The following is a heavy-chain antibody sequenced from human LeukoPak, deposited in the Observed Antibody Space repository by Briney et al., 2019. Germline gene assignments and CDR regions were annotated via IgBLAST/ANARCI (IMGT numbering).Heavy chain of an antibody. D-gene: IGHD3-3*01. Sequence: GGSLRLSCAASGFTFKTHAMSWVRQAPGKGPEWVSRIDDSGVIRSYADSVKGRFTISRDNSKMTLTLQMNSLRSEDTAVYYCARDAPLFTSYYGMDVWGQGTTVTVSS. V-gene: IGHV3-23*01. CDR1: GFTFKTHA. CDR3: ARDAPLFTSYYGMDV. J-gene: IGHJ6*02. CDR2: IDDSGVIR.